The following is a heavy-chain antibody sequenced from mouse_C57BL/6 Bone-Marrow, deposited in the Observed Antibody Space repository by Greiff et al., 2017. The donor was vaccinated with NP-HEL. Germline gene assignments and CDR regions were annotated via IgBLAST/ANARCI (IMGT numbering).Heavy chain of an antibody. CDR2: INSDGGST. D-gene: IGHD2-5*01. J-gene: IGHJ2*01. Sequence: EVQGVESGGGLVQPGESLKLSCESNEYEFPSHDMSWVRKTPEKRLELVAAINSDGGSTYYPDTMERRFIISRDNTKKTLYLQMSSLRSEDTALYYCARQAYYSKRYYFDYWGQGTTLTVSS. CDR3: ARQAYYSKRYYFDY. V-gene: IGHV5-2*01. CDR1: EYEFPSHD.